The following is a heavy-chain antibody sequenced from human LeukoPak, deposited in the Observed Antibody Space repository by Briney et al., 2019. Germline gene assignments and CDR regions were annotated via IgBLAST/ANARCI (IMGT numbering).Heavy chain of an antibody. Sequence: GGSLRLSCAASGFTFSSYGMHWVRQAPGKGLEWVAFIRYDGSNKYYADSVKGRFTISRDNSKNTLYLQMNSLRAEDTAVYYCAKDWKYYYGSGSSFDYWGQGTLVTVSS. D-gene: IGHD3-10*01. CDR3: AKDWKYYYGSGSSFDY. CDR2: IRYDGSNK. J-gene: IGHJ4*02. CDR1: GFTFSSYG. V-gene: IGHV3-30*02.